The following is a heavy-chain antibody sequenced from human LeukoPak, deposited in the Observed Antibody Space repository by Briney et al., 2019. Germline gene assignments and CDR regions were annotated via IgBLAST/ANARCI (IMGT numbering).Heavy chain of an antibody. CDR2: IYGAEST. D-gene: IGHD5-18*01. Sequence: PGGSLRLSCAASGFTVSGTYMTWVRQAPGKGLEWVSSIYGAESTNYADSVKGRFTISRDNSKNTLYLQMSSLRVEDTPVYYCATRYNYYYLGYWGQGTLVTVSS. J-gene: IGHJ4*02. CDR1: GFTVSGTY. V-gene: IGHV3-53*01. CDR3: ATRYNYYYLGY.